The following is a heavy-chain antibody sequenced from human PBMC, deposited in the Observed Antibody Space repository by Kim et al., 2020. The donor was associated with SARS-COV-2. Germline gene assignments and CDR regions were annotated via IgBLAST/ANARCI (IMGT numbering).Heavy chain of an antibody. CDR3: ARETQYYYDSSGYYHRPGAFDI. CDR2: IYYSGST. Sequence: SETLSLTCTVSGGSVSSGSYYWSWIRQPPGKGLEWIGYIYYSGSTNYNPSLKSRVTISVDTSKNQFSLKLSSVTAADTAVYYCARETQYYYDSSGYYHRPGAFDIWGQGTMVTVSS. V-gene: IGHV4-61*01. J-gene: IGHJ3*02. CDR1: GGSVSSGSYY. D-gene: IGHD3-22*01.